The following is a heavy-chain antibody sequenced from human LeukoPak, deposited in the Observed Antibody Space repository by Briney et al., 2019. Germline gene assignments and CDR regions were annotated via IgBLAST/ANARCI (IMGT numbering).Heavy chain of an antibody. Sequence: SQTLSLTWSVSGGSISSGSYYWSWIRQPAGKGLEWIGRIYTSGSTNYNPSLKSRVTISVDTSKNQFSLKLSSVTAADTAVYYCAEGSGSFDYWGQGTLVTVSS. CDR2: IYTSGST. CDR3: AEGSGSFDY. J-gene: IGHJ4*02. D-gene: IGHD5-12*01. V-gene: IGHV4-61*02. CDR1: GGSISSGSYY.